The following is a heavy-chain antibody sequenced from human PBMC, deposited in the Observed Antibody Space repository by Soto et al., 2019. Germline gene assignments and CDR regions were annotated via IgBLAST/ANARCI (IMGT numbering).Heavy chain of an antibody. CDR1: GFTFSSYA. CDR2: ISGGGETT. D-gene: IGHD3-10*01. J-gene: IGHJ4*02. CDR3: AFNSGSGSYYFDS. V-gene: IGHV3-23*01. Sequence: EVQLLASGGGLVQPGGSLRLSCAASGFTFSSYAMWWVRQAPGKGLECVSAISGGGETTYYADSVKGRFTISRDNSKNTLYLQMNSLRAEDTAVYYCAFNSGSGSYYFDSWGQGTLVTVSS.